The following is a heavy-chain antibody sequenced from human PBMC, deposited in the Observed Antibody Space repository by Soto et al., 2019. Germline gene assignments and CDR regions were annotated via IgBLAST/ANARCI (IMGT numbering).Heavy chain of an antibody. Sequence: ASVKVSCKASGYTFTGYYMHWVRQAPGQGLEWMGWINPNSGGTNYAQKFQGWVTMTRDTSISTAYMELSRLRSDDTAVYYCARVGEYSSSPVYYYGMDVWGQGTTVTVSS. CDR2: INPNSGGT. CDR3: ARVGEYSSSPVYYYGMDV. V-gene: IGHV1-2*04. D-gene: IGHD6-13*01. CDR1: GYTFTGYY. J-gene: IGHJ6*02.